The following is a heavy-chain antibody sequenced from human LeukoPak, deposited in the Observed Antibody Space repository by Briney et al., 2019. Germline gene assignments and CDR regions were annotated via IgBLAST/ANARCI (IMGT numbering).Heavy chain of an antibody. D-gene: IGHD6-13*01. Sequence: SGPTLVNPTQTLTLTCTFSGFSLSTSGMCVSWIRQPPGKALEWLARIDWDDDKYYSTSLKTRLTISKDTSKNQVVLTMTNMDPVDTATYYCARIKYSSWRLDYWGQGTLVTVSS. CDR2: IDWDDDK. J-gene: IGHJ4*02. CDR3: ARIKYSSWRLDY. V-gene: IGHV2-70*11. CDR1: GFSLSTSGMC.